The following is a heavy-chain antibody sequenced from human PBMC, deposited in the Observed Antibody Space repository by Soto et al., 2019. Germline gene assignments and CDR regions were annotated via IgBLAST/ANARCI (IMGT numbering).Heavy chain of an antibody. V-gene: IGHV2-5*02. CDR2: IYWADDK. J-gene: IGHJ4*02. D-gene: IGHD3-10*01. CDR3: AHRRGEFSHFDY. Sequence: QITLKESCPTLVKPTQTLTLTCTFSGFSLSTSGVGLGWIRLPPGKALEWLALIYWADDKSYSPSQKSRLTITKDTSNNQVVLTMTNMDPVDTATYYCAHRRGEFSHFDYWGQGTLVTVSS. CDR1: GFSLSTSGVG.